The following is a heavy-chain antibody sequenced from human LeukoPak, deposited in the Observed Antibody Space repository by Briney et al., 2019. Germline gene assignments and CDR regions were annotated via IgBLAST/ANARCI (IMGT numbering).Heavy chain of an antibody. D-gene: IGHD6-13*01. V-gene: IGHV3-48*02. Sequence: GGSLRLSCAASGFTFSSYSMNWVRQAPGKGLEWGSYISSSTIYYADSVKGRFTISRDNAKNSLYLQMNSLRDEDTAVYYCARDYSGSWDTWGQGTLVTVSS. CDR3: ARDYSGSWDT. CDR2: ISSSTI. J-gene: IGHJ1*01. CDR1: GFTFSSYS.